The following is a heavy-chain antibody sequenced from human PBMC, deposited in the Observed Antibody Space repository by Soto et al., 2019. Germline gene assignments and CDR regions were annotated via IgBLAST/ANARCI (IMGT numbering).Heavy chain of an antibody. CDR1: GGTFSSYT. CDR3: ARGGGANRGSGY. V-gene: IGHV1-69*02. J-gene: IGHJ4*02. D-gene: IGHD3-16*01. CDR2: IIPILGIP. Sequence: QVQLVQSGAEVKKPGSSVKVSCKASGGTFSSYTISWVRQAPGQGLEWMGRIIPILGIPNYAQKFQGKVTITADKSTRRDYKGLSSMRSEDTAVYCCARGGGANRGSGYWGQGTLVTVSS.